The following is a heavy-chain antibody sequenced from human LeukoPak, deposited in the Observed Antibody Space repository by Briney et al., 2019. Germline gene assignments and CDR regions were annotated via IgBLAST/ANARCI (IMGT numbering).Heavy chain of an antibody. Sequence: GGSLRLSCAASGLTVSTNYMNWVRQAPGRGLGWVSVIHSGGNTYYADSVKGRFTISRDNSKNTLYLQMNSLRAEDTAVYYCAKAPVAAPRDFDYWGQGTLVTVSS. D-gene: IGHD6-19*01. J-gene: IGHJ4*02. V-gene: IGHV3-66*01. CDR1: GLTVSTNY. CDR3: AKAPVAAPRDFDY. CDR2: IHSGGNT.